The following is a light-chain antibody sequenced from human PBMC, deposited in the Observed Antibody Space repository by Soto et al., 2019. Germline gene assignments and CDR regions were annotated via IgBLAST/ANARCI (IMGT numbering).Light chain of an antibody. Sequence: QSVLTQPPSVSGAPGQRVTISCTGSSSNIGAGYDVHWYQQLPGTAPKLLISGNSNRPSGVSDRFSGSKSGTSASLAITGLQAEDEADYYCQSYASSLSGWVFGGGTKLTVL. CDR1: SSNIGAGYD. J-gene: IGLJ3*02. CDR2: GNS. V-gene: IGLV1-40*01. CDR3: QSYASSLSGWV.